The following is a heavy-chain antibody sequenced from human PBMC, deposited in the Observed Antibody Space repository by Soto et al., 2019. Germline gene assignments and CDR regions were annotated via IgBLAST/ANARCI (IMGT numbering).Heavy chain of an antibody. CDR3: ARGPQYYRSESYAFPFDY. V-gene: IGHV3-21*01. CDR2: ISRTSRYI. D-gene: IGHD3-10*01. Sequence: PGGSLRLSCAASGFTFSDYSMNWVRQAPGKGLEWVSSISRTSRYIYYADSMKGRFTISRDNAENSLYLQMNSLRVEDTAVYYCARGPQYYRSESYAFPFDYWGQGTLVTVSS. J-gene: IGHJ4*02. CDR1: GFTFSDYS.